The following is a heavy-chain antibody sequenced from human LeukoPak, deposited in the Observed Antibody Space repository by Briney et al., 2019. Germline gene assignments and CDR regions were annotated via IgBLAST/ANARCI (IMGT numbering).Heavy chain of an antibody. D-gene: IGHD2-15*01. CDR3: ARVRALGDCSGGSCYFNF. Sequence: ASVKVSCKASGYTFTDCYIHWVRQAPGQGLEWMGWINPNTGGTNYAEKFHGRVTMTKDSSISTTYVELSRLRSDDTAVYYCARVRALGDCSGGSCYFNFWGQGTLVTVSS. CDR2: INPNTGGT. V-gene: IGHV1-2*02. J-gene: IGHJ4*02. CDR1: GYTFTDCY.